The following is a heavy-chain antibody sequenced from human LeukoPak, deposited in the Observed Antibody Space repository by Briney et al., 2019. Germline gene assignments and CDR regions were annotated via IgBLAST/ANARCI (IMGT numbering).Heavy chain of an antibody. CDR3: ARVRGGPLDY. CDR1: GGSISSYY. Sequence: PSETLSLTCTVSGGSISSYYWSWIRQPPGKGLEWIGYIYYSGSINYNPSLKSRVTISVDTSKNQFSLKLSSVTAADTAVYYCARVRGGPLDYWGQGTLVTVSS. J-gene: IGHJ4*02. D-gene: IGHD3-10*01. CDR2: IYYSGSI. V-gene: IGHV4-59*01.